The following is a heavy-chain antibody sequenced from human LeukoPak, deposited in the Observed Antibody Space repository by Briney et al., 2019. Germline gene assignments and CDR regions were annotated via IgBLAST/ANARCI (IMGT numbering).Heavy chain of an antibody. J-gene: IGHJ4*02. CDR2: INTKTGNP. CDR3: ARAEVYCSRSTCFLY. CDR1: GYTFTKYA. Sequence: ASVKVSCKASGYTFTKYAINWVRQAPGQGLEWMGWINTKTGNPTYAQGFTGRFVFSLDTSVSTAYLQISSLKAEDTAVYYCARAEVYCSRSTCFLYWGQGTLVTVSS. D-gene: IGHD2-2*01. V-gene: IGHV7-4-1*02.